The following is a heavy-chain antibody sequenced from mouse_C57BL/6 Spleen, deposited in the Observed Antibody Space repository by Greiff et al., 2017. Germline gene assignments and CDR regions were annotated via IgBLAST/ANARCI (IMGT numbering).Heavy chain of an antibody. CDR1: GYAFSSSW. V-gene: IGHV1-82*01. D-gene: IGHD2-4*01. Sequence: QVQLQQSGPELVKPGASVKISCKASGYAFSSSWMYWVKQRPGKGLEWIGRIYPGDGDTNYNGKFKGKVTLTADKSSSTAYMKLSSLTSEDSAVYFCARNYDYDGDYYDMDGWGKGTTGTVSS. J-gene: IGHJ4*01. CDR3: ARNYDYDGDYYDMDG. CDR2: IYPGDGDT.